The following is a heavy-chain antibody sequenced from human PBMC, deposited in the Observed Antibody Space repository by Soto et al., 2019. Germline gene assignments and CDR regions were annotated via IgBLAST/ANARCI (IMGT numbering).Heavy chain of an antibody. CDR3: ARGAGFSYASTWFDI. CDR2: IYYTGST. J-gene: IGHJ5*02. Sequence: ETRSSTCTVFGSSFSSLTYYGSWIRHAPGKGLEWVGHIYYTGSTNYNPSLNNRVTISVDTSKNHFSLQLTSVTAADTAVYYCARGAGFSYASTWFDIWGQGTLVTVSS. D-gene: IGHD5-18*01. CDR1: GSSFSSLTYY. V-gene: IGHV4-61*03.